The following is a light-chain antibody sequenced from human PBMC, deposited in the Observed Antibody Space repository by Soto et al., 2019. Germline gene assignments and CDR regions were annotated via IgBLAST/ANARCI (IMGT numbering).Light chain of an antibody. J-gene: IGLJ1*01. CDR1: SSNIGGNS. Sequence: QSVMTQPRSVSAAPGQRVTISCSGSSSNIGGNSVSWYQQLPGTAPKLLIYDDDKRPSGIPDRFSVSKSGTSATLGITGFQTGDEADYYCGSWDSSLSAYVFGTGTKVTVL. V-gene: IGLV1-51*01. CDR3: GSWDSSLSAYV. CDR2: DDD.